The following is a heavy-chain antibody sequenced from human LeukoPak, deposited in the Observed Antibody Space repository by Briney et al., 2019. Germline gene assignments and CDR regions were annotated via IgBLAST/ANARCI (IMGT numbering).Heavy chain of an antibody. V-gene: IGHV3-9*01. CDR1: GFTFDDYA. CDR3: AKGQAAVAALFDY. Sequence: GGSLRLSCAASGFTFDDYAMHWVRQAPGKGLEWVSGISWNSGSIGYADSVKGRFTISRDNAKNSLYLQMNSLRAEDTALYYCAKGQAAVAALFDYWGQGTLVTVSS. J-gene: IGHJ4*02. CDR2: ISWNSGSI. D-gene: IGHD6-19*01.